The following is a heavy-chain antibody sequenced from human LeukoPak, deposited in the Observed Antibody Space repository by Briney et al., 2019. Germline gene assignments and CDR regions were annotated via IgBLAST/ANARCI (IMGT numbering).Heavy chain of an antibody. Sequence: ASVKVSCKASGYTFTSYDINWVRQATGQGLEWMGWMNANSGDTGYAQKFQGRVTMTRDTSISIAYMELSSLRSDDTAVYYCARNVAKTGDFEYWGQGALVTVSS. CDR1: GYTFTSYD. CDR3: ARNVAKTGDFEY. D-gene: IGHD5-12*01. J-gene: IGHJ4*02. V-gene: IGHV1-8*02. CDR2: MNANSGDT.